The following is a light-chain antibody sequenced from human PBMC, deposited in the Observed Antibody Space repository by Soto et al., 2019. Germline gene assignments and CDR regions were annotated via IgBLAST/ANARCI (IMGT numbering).Light chain of an antibody. CDR3: GTWDSSLRGV. CDR1: SSNIGNNY. Sequence: QSVLTQPPSVSAAPGQKVTISCSGGSSNIGNNYVSWYQQLPGTAPKLLIYENNKRPSGIPDRFSGSKSGTSATLGITGLQTGDEADYYCGTWDSSLRGVFGGGTKVTVL. J-gene: IGLJ3*02. V-gene: IGLV1-51*02. CDR2: ENN.